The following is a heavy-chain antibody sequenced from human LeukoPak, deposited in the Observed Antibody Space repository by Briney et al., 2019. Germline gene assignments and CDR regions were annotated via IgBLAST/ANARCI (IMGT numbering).Heavy chain of an antibody. CDR3: ARAWLQSPGWSFDY. CDR1: GGTFSSYA. CDR2: IIPIFGTA. V-gene: IGHV1-69*05. Sequence: ASVKVSCKASGGTFSSYAISWVRQAPGQGLEWMGGIIPIFGTANYAQKFQGRVTMTRDTSTSTVYMELSSLRSEDTAVYYCARAWLQSPGWSFDYWGQGTLVTVSS. D-gene: IGHD5-24*01. J-gene: IGHJ4*02.